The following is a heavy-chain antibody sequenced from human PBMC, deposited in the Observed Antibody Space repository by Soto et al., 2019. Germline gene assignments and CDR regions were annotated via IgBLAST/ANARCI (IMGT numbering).Heavy chain of an antibody. CDR3: AREEWAGNGRVKFDP. J-gene: IGHJ5*02. CDR1: GYTFTSYA. D-gene: IGHD1-26*01. V-gene: IGHV1-3*01. CDR2: INAGNGNT. Sequence: QVQLVQSGAEVKKPGASVKVSCKASGYTFTSYAMHWVRQAPGQRLEWMGWINAGNGNTKYSQKFQGRVTITRDTSASTAYMELSSLRSEDTAVYCCAREEWAGNGRVKFDPWGQGTLVTVSS.